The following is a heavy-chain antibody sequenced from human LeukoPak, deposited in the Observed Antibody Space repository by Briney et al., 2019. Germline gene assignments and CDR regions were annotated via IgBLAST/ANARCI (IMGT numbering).Heavy chain of an antibody. CDR2: IYPNAST. D-gene: IGHD1-26*01. V-gene: IGHV3-66*01. Sequence: GGSLRLSCAASGFTFSGYWMSWVRQAPGKGLEWLSVIYPNASTFYTDSVKGRFTISRDSSTNTLHLQLSSLRADDTAVYYCGRDRGASGASWGQGTLVTVSS. CDR1: GFTFSGYW. J-gene: IGHJ5*02. CDR3: GRDRGASGAS.